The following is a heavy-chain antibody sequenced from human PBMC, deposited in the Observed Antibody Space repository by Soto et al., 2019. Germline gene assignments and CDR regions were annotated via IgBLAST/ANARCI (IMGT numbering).Heavy chain of an antibody. CDR3: ARGYKVGSRLSYIDY. CDR1: GGSMRNVY. CDR2: IFHSGNA. V-gene: IGHV4-59*01. J-gene: IGHJ4*02. Sequence: SETLSLTCTVSGGSMRNVYWSWIRQPPGKRLEWIGFIFHSGNAKYNPSLKSRVTISIDTSKSQFSLKLSSVTAADTAVYYCARGYKVGSRLSYIDYWGQGTLVTVSS. D-gene: IGHD1-1*01.